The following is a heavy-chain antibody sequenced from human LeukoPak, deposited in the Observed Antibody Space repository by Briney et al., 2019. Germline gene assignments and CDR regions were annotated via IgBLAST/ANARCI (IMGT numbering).Heavy chain of an antibody. D-gene: IGHD5-24*01. CDR2: IKSKTDGGTT. V-gene: IGHV3-15*01. CDR1: GFTFSSYS. CDR3: TTDVEMATIVGY. Sequence: PGGSLRLSCAASGFTFSSYSMNWVRQAPGKGLEWVGRIKSKTDGGTTDYAAPVKGRFTISRDDSKNTLYLQMNSLKTEDTAVYYCTTDVEMATIVGYWGQGTLVTVSS. J-gene: IGHJ4*02.